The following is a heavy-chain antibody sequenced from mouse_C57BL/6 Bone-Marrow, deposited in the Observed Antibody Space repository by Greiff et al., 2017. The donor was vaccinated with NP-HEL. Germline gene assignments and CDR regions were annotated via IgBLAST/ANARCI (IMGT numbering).Heavy chain of an antibody. D-gene: IGHD2-3*01. J-gene: IGHJ3*01. CDR1: GYTFTSYW. V-gene: IGHV1-69*01. CDR2: IDPSDSYT. Sequence: QVQLQQPGAELVMPGASVKLSCKASGYTFTSYWMHWVKQRPGQGLEWIGEIDPSDSYTNYNQKFKGKSTLTVDKSSSTAYMQLSSLTSEDSAVYYCARGEYGYYVAYWSQGTLVTVSA. CDR3: ARGEYGYYVAY.